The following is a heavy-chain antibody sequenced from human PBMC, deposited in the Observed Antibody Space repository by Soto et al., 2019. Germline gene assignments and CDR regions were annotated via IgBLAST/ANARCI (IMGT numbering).Heavy chain of an antibody. D-gene: IGHD2-21*02. V-gene: IGHV4-34*02. Sequence: LQQWGAGLLKPSETLSLTCGVYAGSFSGFYWTWIRQPPGQGLEWIGEINHGGSTNQNPSLKSRVTMSVDTSTNQFSLKLSSVTAADTAVYFCARGDTVTGKNVFDFWGQGTMVTVSS. CDR1: AGSFSGFY. CDR3: ARGDTVTGKNVFDF. J-gene: IGHJ3*01. CDR2: INHGGST.